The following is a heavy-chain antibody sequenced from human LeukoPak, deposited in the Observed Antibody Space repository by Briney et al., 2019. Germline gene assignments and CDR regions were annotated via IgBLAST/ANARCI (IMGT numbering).Heavy chain of an antibody. J-gene: IGHJ3*02. CDR3: AKEPNLVLRFLEWALDAFDN. D-gene: IGHD3-3*01. CDR2: ISGSGGST. Sequence: GGSLRLSCAASGFTFSSYAMSWVRQAPGKGLEWVSAISGSGGSTYYADSVKGRFTISRDNSKNTLDLQMNSLRAEDTAVYYCAKEPNLVLRFLEWALDAFDNWGQRAMVTVSS. CDR1: GFTFSSYA. V-gene: IGHV3-23*01.